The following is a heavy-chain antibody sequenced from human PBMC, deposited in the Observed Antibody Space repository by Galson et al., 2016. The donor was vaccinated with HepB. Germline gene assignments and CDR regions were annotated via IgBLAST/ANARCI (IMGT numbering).Heavy chain of an antibody. Sequence: SLRLSCAASGFTFSSYSMNWVRQAPGKGLEWVSYISSGAIYYSDSVKGRFTISRDNAKNSLCLQMNSLRAEDTAVYYCAGGYYGSGSYYAYWGQGTLVTVSS. CDR3: AGGYYGSGSYYAY. D-gene: IGHD3-10*01. CDR1: GFTFSSYS. V-gene: IGHV3-48*04. CDR2: ISSGAI. J-gene: IGHJ4*02.